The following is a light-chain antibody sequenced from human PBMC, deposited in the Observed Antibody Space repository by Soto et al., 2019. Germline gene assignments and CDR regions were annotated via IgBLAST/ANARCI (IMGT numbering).Light chain of an antibody. V-gene: IGKV4-1*01. CDR1: QSVLYSSDNKNY. Sequence: DIVMTQSPDSLAVSLGERATINCKSSQSVLYSSDNKNYIAWYQQRPGQPPKLLIYWASTRESGVPDRVSGSGSGTDFTLTISSLQAEDVAVYYCQQYYSIPYTFGQGTKLEIK. CDR2: WAS. CDR3: QQYYSIPYT. J-gene: IGKJ2*01.